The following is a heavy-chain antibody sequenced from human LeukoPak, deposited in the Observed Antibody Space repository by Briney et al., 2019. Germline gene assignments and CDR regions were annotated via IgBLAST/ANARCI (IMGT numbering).Heavy chain of an antibody. Sequence: SETLSLTCTVSGGSISSGSYYWSWIRQPAGKGLEWIGRIYTSESTNYNPSLKRRVTISVDTSKTQFSLKLSSVTAADTAVYYCASARDGYNWSYWGQGTLVTVSS. J-gene: IGHJ4*02. CDR3: ASARDGYNWSY. D-gene: IGHD5-24*01. V-gene: IGHV4-61*02. CDR1: GGSISSGSYY. CDR2: IYTSEST.